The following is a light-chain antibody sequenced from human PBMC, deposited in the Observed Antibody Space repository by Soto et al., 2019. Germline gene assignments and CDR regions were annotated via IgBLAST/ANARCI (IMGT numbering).Light chain of an antibody. CDR2: GAS. CDR1: QSVSTN. V-gene: IGKV3-15*01. CDR3: QQYNNWPPAWT. J-gene: IGKJ1*01. Sequence: ESGMPKSPANLSVSPGERSTLSCRASQSVSTNLAWYQQKPGQAPRLLIYGASTRATGIPARFSGSGSGTEFTLTISSLQSEDFAVYYCQQYNNWPPAWTFGQGTKVDI.